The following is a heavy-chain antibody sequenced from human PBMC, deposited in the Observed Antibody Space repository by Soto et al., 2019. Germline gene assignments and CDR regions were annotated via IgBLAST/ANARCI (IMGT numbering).Heavy chain of an antibody. CDR2: IIPIFGTA. Sequence: GASVKVSCKASGGTFSSYAISWVRQAPGQGLEWMGGIIPIFGTANYAQKFQGRVTITADKSTSTAYMELSSLRSEDTAVYYCASGTRITMIVVAYDAFDICGQGTMVTVSS. CDR3: ASGTRITMIVVAYDAFDI. CDR1: GGTFSSYA. V-gene: IGHV1-69*06. J-gene: IGHJ3*02. D-gene: IGHD3-22*01.